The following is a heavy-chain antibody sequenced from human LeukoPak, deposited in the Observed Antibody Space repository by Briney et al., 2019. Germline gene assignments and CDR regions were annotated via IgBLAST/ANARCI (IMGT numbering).Heavy chain of an antibody. D-gene: IGHD6-19*01. Sequence: PGGSLRLSCAASGFTFSSTWMHWVRQAPGKGLVWVSRINSDGSSRSYADSVKGRFTISRDNSKNTLYLQMNSLRAEDTAVYYCAKEIRLVEQLFDYWGQGTLVSVSS. CDR2: INSDGSSR. CDR3: AKEIRLVEQLFDY. J-gene: IGHJ4*02. V-gene: IGHV3-74*01. CDR1: GFTFSSTW.